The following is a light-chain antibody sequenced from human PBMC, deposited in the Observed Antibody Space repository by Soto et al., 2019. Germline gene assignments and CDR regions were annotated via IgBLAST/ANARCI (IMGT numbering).Light chain of an antibody. CDR2: DTS. CDR3: QQYNNWPPIT. V-gene: IGKV3-15*01. J-gene: IGKJ5*01. CDR1: QSVSNY. Sequence: EIVLTQSPPTLSLSPGERATLSCRASQSVSNYLAWYQLKPGQAPRLLIYDTSTRATGIPARFSGSGSGTEFTLTISSLQSEDFAVYYCQQYNNWPPITFGQGTRLEIK.